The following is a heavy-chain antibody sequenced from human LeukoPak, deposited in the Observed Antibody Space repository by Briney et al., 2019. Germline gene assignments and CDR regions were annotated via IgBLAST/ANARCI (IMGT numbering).Heavy chain of an antibody. CDR3: AKAGYSTLADY. Sequence: GGSLRLSCAASGFTFSSYAMHWVRQAPGKGLEWVAVISYDGSNKYYADSVKGRFTISRDNSKNTLYLQMNSLRAEDTAVYYCAKAGYSTLADYWGQGTLVTVSS. D-gene: IGHD4-11*01. J-gene: IGHJ4*02. V-gene: IGHV3-30-3*01. CDR1: GFTFSSYA. CDR2: ISYDGSNK.